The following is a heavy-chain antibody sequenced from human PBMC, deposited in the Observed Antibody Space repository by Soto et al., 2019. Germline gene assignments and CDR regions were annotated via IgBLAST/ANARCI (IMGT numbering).Heavy chain of an antibody. Sequence: PSETLSLTCTVSGGSISSSSYYWAWIRQPPGKGLEWIGSIYYSGSTYYNPSLKSRVTISVDTSKNQFSLKLSSVTAADTAVYYCARVYYDILTGYYDFDYWGQGTLVTVSS. CDR2: IYYSGST. CDR3: ARVYYDILTGYYDFDY. V-gene: IGHV4-39*01. D-gene: IGHD3-9*01. J-gene: IGHJ4*02. CDR1: GGSISSSSYY.